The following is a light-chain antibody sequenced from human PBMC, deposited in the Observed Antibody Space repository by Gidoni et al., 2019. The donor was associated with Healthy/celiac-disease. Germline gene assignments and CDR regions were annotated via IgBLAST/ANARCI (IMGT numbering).Light chain of an antibody. CDR2: DVS. V-gene: IGLV2-11*01. CDR3: CSYAGSYTLV. Sequence: QSALTHPRSVSGSPGQSVTISCTGTSSDFGGYNYVSWYQQQPGKATKLMIYDVSKRPSGVPDRFSGSKSGNTASLTISGLQAEDEADYYCCSYAGSYTLVFGGGTKLTVL. J-gene: IGLJ2*01. CDR1: SSDFGGYNY.